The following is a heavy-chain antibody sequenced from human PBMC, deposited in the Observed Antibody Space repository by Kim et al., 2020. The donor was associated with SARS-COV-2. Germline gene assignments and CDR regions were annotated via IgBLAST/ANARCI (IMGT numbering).Heavy chain of an antibody. J-gene: IGHJ6*02. D-gene: IGHD2-2*01. CDR2: IIPIGNMT. CDR1: GSPSRSYG. Sequence: SVKVSCKAFGSPSRSYGLSWVRQAPGQGLEWMGRIIPIGNMTDYAQKFQGRVTITADRMNTVYMELTSLRPEDTAVYHCAREVPPLGPSAMSALRQGDYYYYYGMDVWGQGTTVTVSS. CDR3: AREVPPLGPSAMSALRQGDYYYYYGMDV. V-gene: IGHV1-69*04.